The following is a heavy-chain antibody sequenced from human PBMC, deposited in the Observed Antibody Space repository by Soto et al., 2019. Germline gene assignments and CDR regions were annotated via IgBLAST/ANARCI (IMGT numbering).Heavy chain of an antibody. CDR2: ITLTGTNA. D-gene: IGHD2-21*02. J-gene: IGHJ4*02. CDR3: ARARGNDWYSDY. Sequence: EVQLVESGGGLVGPGGSLRLSGKASGFSFSDYGFNWFRQAPGKGLEWVSSITLTGTNAYYADSVKGRFTISKDSADNSLILQMTSLRAEDTAVYHCARARGNDWYSDYWGQGTLVTVSS. CDR1: GFSFSDYG. V-gene: IGHV3-21*02.